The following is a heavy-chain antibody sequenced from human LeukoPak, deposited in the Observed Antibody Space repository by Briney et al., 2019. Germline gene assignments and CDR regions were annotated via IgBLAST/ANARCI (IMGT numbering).Heavy chain of an antibody. CDR2: IAWNSGNT. Sequence: GSSLRLFCAASGFTLDYHAMHWVRQAPGKGLEWLSVIAWNSGNTGFAHSVKGRITISRDNAENSLSLQMNSLTPECTVFYFCTKDMNSYGSGSSYNPWGPFDSWGQGTLVTVSS. V-gene: IGHV3-9*01. J-gene: IGHJ4*02. CDR3: TKDMNSYGSGSSYNPWGPFDS. D-gene: IGHD3-10*01. CDR1: GFTLDYHA.